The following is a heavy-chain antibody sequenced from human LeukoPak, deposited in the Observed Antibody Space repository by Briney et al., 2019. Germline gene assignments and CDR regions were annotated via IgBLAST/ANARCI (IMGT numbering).Heavy chain of an antibody. CDR2: MNPRGGRT. V-gene: IGHV1-46*01. D-gene: IGHD1-26*01. J-gene: IGHJ6*02. CDR1: GYTFTNYH. CDR3: AREQVDYYYGMDV. Sequence: ASVKVSCKASGYTFTNYHLHWVRQAPGQGPEWMGVMNPRGGRTTYAQTFQGRVTMTRDTSTSTVYMELSSRRSEDTAVYYCAREQVDYYYGMDVWGQGTTVTVSS.